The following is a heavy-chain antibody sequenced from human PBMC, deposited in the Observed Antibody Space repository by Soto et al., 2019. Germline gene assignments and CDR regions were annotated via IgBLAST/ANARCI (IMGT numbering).Heavy chain of an antibody. Sequence: QVQLVESGGGVVQPGRSLRLSCAASGFTFSSYAMHWVRQAPGKGLEWVAVISYDGSNKYYADSVKGRFTISRDNSKNTLYLQMNSLRAEDTAVYYCARDGETGYKGYYYGMDVWGPGTTVTVSS. CDR3: ARDGETGYKGYYYGMDV. CDR2: ISYDGSNK. J-gene: IGHJ6*02. CDR1: GFTFSSYA. V-gene: IGHV3-30-3*01. D-gene: IGHD1-20*01.